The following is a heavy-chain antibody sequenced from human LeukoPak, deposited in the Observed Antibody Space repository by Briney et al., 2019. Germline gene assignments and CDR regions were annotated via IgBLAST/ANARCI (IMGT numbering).Heavy chain of an antibody. J-gene: IGHJ4*02. CDR2: IYYSGST. CDR3: ARGSRAKYYYGSGSYYRY. V-gene: IGHV4-59*12. Sequence: SETLSLTCTVSGGSISSYYWGWIRQPPGKGLEWIGYIYYSGSTNYNPSLKSRVTISVDTSKNQFSLKLSSVTAADTAVYYCARGSRAKYYYGSGSYYRYWGQGTLVTVSS. D-gene: IGHD3-10*01. CDR1: GGSISSYY.